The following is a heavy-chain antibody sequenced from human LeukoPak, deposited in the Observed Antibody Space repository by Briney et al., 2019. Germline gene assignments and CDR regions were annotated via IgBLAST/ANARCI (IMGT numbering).Heavy chain of an antibody. V-gene: IGHV3-48*02. CDR2: ISSSSSTI. CDR1: GFTFSIYS. J-gene: IGHJ4*02. Sequence: PGGSLRLSCAASGFTFSIYSMNWVRQAPGKGLEWVSYISSSSSTIYYADSVKGRFTISRDNAKNSLYLQMNSLRDEDTAVYYCARENYDILTGYPTDFDYWGQGTLVTVSS. D-gene: IGHD3-9*01. CDR3: ARENYDILTGYPTDFDY.